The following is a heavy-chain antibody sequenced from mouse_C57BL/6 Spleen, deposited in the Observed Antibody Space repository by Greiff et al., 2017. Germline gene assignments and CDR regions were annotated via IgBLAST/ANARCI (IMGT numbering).Heavy chain of an antibody. CDR1: GFTFSSYA. Sequence: EVQLVESGGGLVKPGGSLKLSCAASGFTFSSYAMSWVRQTPEKRLEWVATISDGGSYTYYPDNVKGRFTISRDNAKNNLYLQMSHLKSEDTAMYYCARGAHYGSSYEGVDYWGQGTTLTVSS. J-gene: IGHJ2*01. CDR3: ARGAHYGSSYEGVDY. D-gene: IGHD1-1*01. V-gene: IGHV5-4*01. CDR2: ISDGGSYT.